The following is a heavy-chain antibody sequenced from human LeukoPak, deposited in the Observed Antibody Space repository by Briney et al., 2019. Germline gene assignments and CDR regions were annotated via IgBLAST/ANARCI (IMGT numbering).Heavy chain of an antibody. Sequence: GGSLRLSCAASGFTFSSYAMSWVRQAPGKGLEWVSAISGSGGSTYYADSVKGRFTISRDNAKNSLYLQMNSLRAEDTAVYYCARGQLDYYGSGTPGYWGQGTLVTVSS. V-gene: IGHV3-23*01. CDR3: ARGQLDYYGSGTPGY. CDR1: GFTFSSYA. J-gene: IGHJ4*02. CDR2: ISGSGGST. D-gene: IGHD3-10*01.